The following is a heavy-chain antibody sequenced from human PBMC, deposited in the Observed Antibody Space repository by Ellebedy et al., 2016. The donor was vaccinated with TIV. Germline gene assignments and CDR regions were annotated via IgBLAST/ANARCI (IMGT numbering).Heavy chain of an antibody. D-gene: IGHD3-22*01. Sequence: MPSETLSLTCTVSGGSISSYYWSWIRQPPGKGLEWIGYIYYSGSTNYNPSLKSRVTISVDTSKNQFSLKLSSVTAADTAVYYCARAPNDYDPFDYWGQGTLVTVSS. J-gene: IGHJ4*02. CDR1: GGSISSYY. CDR3: ARAPNDYDPFDY. V-gene: IGHV4-59*01. CDR2: IYYSGST.